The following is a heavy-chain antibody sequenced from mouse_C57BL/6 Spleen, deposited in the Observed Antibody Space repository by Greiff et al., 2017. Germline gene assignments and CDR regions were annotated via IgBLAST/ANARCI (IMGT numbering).Heavy chain of an antibody. D-gene: IGHD2-12*01. CDR3: ARSDSYDEGYAMDY. Sequence: VQLQQSGPELVKPGASVKISCKASGYSFTSYYIHWVKQRPGQGLEWIGWIYPGSGNTKYNEKFKGKATLTADTSSSTAYMQLSTLTSEDSAVSYSARSDSYDEGYAMDYWGQGTSVTVSS. V-gene: IGHV1-66*01. J-gene: IGHJ4*01. CDR2: IYPGSGNT. CDR1: GYSFTSYY.